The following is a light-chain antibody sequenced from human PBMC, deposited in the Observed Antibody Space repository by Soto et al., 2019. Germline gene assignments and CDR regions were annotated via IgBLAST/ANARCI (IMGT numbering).Light chain of an antibody. V-gene: IGKV1-33*01. CDR1: QDISKS. J-gene: IGKJ2*01. Sequence: DIPMTQSPSSLSASVGDRVTITCRASQDISKSLNWYQQRPGKAPKLLIYDVSNLETGVPSRFSGSGFGTHFTFTVSSLQPEDIATYYCQHYDNLPYIFGQGTKLEIK. CDR3: QHYDNLPYI. CDR2: DVS.